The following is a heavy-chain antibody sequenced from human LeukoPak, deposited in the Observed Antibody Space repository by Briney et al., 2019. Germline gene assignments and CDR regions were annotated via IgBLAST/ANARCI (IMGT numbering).Heavy chain of an antibody. CDR3: ARPRVGYSSSWYDGVAFDI. D-gene: IGHD6-13*01. CDR2: IYPGDSDT. J-gene: IGHJ3*02. CDR1: GYSFTSYW. Sequence: GESLKISCKGSGYSFTSYWIGWVRQMPGKGLEWMGIIYPGDSDTRYSPSFQGQVTISADKPISTAYLQWSSLKASDTAMYYCARPRVGYSSSWYDGVAFDIWGQGTMVTVSS. V-gene: IGHV5-51*01.